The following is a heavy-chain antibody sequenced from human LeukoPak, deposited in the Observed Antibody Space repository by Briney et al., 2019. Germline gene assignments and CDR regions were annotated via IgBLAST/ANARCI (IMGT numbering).Heavy chain of an antibody. CDR1: GFTFSNYA. D-gene: IGHD3-16*01. V-gene: IGHV3-23*01. CDR3: AEGGGSRNFDY. J-gene: IGHJ4*02. CDR2: ISDSGSST. Sequence: GGSLRLPCAASGFTFSNYAMSWVRQAPGKGLEWVSLISDSGSSTYYADSVKGRFTISRDNSKNTLYLQMNSLRAEATAVYYCAEGGGSRNFDYWGQGTLVTVSS.